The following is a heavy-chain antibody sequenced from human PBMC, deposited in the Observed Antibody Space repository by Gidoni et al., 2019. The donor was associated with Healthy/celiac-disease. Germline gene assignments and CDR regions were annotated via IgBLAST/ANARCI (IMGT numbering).Heavy chain of an antibody. Sequence: QVQLQESGPGLVKPSETLSLTCTVSGGSISSYYWSWIRQPPGKGLEWIGYIYYRWSTNYNPSRKSRVTISVDTSKNQFSLKLSSVTAADTAVYYCARERSSSWRNWFDPWGQGTLVTVSS. V-gene: IGHV4-59*01. CDR3: ARERSSSWRNWFDP. D-gene: IGHD6-13*01. CDR2: IYYRWST. CDR1: GGSISSYY. J-gene: IGHJ5*02.